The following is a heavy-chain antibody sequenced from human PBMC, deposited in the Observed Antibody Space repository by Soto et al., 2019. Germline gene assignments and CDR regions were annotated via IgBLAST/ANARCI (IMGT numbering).Heavy chain of an antibody. J-gene: IGHJ5*02. CDR2: IYYSGST. V-gene: IGHV4-39*01. CDR3: ARTVDSSGTNWFDP. CDR1: GCSISSSSYY. Sequence: SETLSLTCTVSGCSISSSSYYWGWIRQPPGKGLEWIGSIYYSGSTYYNPSLKSRVTISVDTSKNQFSLKLSSVTAADTAVYYCARTVDSSGTNWFDPWGQGTLVTVSS. D-gene: IGHD3-22*01.